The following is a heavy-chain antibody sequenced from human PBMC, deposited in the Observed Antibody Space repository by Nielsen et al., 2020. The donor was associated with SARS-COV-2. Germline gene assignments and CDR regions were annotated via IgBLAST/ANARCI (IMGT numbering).Heavy chain of an antibody. V-gene: IGHV4-34*01. J-gene: IGHJ6*02. D-gene: IGHD6-6*01. CDR1: GGSFSGYY. CDR2: INDSGST. CDR3: ARGDGAYSSSSDYYYYYGMDV. Sequence: SETLSPTCAVYGGSFSGYYWTWIRQPPGKGLEWIGEINDSGSTNYNPSLKSRVTISVDTSKNQFSLKLSSVTAADTAVYYCARGDGAYSSSSDYYYYYGMDVWGQGTTVTVSS.